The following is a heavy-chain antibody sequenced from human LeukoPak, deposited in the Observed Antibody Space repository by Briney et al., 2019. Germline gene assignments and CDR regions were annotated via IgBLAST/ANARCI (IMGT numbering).Heavy chain of an antibody. CDR2: IGGSGVNT. CDR3: GKTTAGYSSGQKPAWPVDY. CDR1: GFTFSSYA. J-gene: IGHJ4*02. D-gene: IGHD5-18*01. Sequence: GGSLRLSCAASGFTFSSYAMSWVRQAPGKGLEWVSGIGGSGVNTYYADSVKGRFTISRDNSKNTVYLQINSLRAEDTAVYYCGKTTAGYSSGQKPAWPVDYWGQGTLVTVSS. V-gene: IGHV3-23*01.